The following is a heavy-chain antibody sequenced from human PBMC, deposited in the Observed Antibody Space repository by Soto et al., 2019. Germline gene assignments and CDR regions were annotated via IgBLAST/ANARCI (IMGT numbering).Heavy chain of an antibody. D-gene: IGHD3-10*01. V-gene: IGHV4-30-4*01. J-gene: IGHJ6*02. Sequence: QVQLQESGPGLVKPSQTLSLTCTVSGGSISSGDYYWSWIRQPPGKGLEWIGYIYYSGSTYYNPSLKSRVTISVDTSKNPFSLKLSSVTAADRAVYYCARDPTMVRGVTYYYGTDVWGQGTTVTVSS. CDR2: IYYSGST. CDR3: ARDPTMVRGVTYYYGTDV. CDR1: GGSISSGDYY.